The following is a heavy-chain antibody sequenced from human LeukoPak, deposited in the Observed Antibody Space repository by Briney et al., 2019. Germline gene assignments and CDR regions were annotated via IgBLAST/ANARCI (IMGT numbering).Heavy chain of an antibody. V-gene: IGHV4-34*01. J-gene: IGHJ4*02. CDR3: AKSYYDFWSGYYQTFDY. Sequence: SETLSLTCDVYGGSFSGYYWSWIRQPPEKGLEWIGEINHSGSTNYNPSLKSRVTISVDTSKNQFSLKLSSVTAADTAVYYCAKSYYDFWSGYYQTFDYWGQGTLVTVSS. CDR1: GGSFSGYY. CDR2: INHSGST. D-gene: IGHD3-3*01.